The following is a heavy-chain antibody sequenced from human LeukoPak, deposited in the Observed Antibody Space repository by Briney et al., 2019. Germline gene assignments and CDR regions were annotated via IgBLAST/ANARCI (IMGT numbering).Heavy chain of an antibody. Sequence: GGSLRLSCAASGFTFSSYWMHWVRQAPGKGLVWVPRINSDGSSTRYADSVKGRFTISRDNAKNTLYLQMNSLRAEDTAVYYCARVVVVTANGLGYWGQGTLVTVSS. D-gene: IGHD2-21*02. V-gene: IGHV3-74*01. CDR3: ARVVVVTANGLGY. J-gene: IGHJ4*02. CDR2: INSDGSST. CDR1: GFTFSSYW.